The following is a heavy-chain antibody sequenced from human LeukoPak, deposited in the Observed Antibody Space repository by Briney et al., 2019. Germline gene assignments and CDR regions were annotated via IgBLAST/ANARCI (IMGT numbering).Heavy chain of an antibody. CDR1: GFTFSSYA. J-gene: IGHJ4*02. V-gene: IGHV3-23*01. Sequence: QTGGSLRLSCAASGFTFSSYAMSWVRQAPGKGLEWVSAISGSGGSTYYADSVKGRFTISRDNSENTLYLQMDSLRAEDTAVYYCAKFRKWLRSDLGEDYFDYWGQGTLVTVSS. CDR2: ISGSGGST. CDR3: AKFRKWLRSDLGEDYFDY. D-gene: IGHD5-12*01.